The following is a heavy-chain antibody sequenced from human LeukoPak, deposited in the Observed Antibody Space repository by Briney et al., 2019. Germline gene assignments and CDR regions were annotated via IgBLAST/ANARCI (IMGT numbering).Heavy chain of an antibody. CDR1: GGSISSYY. CDR2: IYTSGST. Sequence: SETLSLTCTVSGGSISSYYWSWTRQPAGKGLEWIGRIYTSGSTNYNPSLKSRVTISVDKSKNQFSLKLSSVTAADTAVYYCARQLVDWFDPWGQGTLVTVSS. D-gene: IGHD2-8*02. CDR3: ARQLVDWFDP. V-gene: IGHV4-4*07. J-gene: IGHJ5*02.